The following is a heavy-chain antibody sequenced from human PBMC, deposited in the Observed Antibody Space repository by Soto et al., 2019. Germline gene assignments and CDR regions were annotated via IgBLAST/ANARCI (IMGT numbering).Heavy chain of an antibody. CDR1: GYNFFTYA. Sequence: QVELVQSGAEVKKPGASVKVSCKTSGYNFFTYALSWVRQAPGQGLEWIGWISAYNGTLKYAQKFQDRGTLTTDTSTNTAYMEMRGLRSDDTAVYFCARDVWFWEVSPFQHWGQGTPVTVSS. CDR3: ARDVWFWEVSPFQH. V-gene: IGHV1-18*01. J-gene: IGHJ1*01. D-gene: IGHD3-10*01. CDR2: ISAYNGTL.